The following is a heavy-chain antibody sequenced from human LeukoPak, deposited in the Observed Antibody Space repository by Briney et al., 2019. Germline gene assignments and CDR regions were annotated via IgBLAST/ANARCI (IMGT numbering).Heavy chain of an antibody. CDR2: ISSSSSYI. J-gene: IGHJ4*02. CDR3: AREGYSYGPIDY. CDR1: GLTFSSYS. Sequence: GGSLRLSCAASGLTFSSYSMNWVRQAPGKGLEWVSSISSSSSYIYYADSVKGRFTISRDNAKNSLYLQMNSLRAEDTAVYYCAREGYSYGPIDYWGQGTLVTVSS. V-gene: IGHV3-21*01. D-gene: IGHD5-18*01.